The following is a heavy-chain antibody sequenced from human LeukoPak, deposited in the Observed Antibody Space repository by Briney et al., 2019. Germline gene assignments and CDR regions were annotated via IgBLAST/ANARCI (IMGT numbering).Heavy chain of an antibody. CDR2: ISYDGNSE. D-gene: IGHD3-3*01. Sequence: GGSLRLSCAAFGFTFSSYTMHWVRQAPGRGLEWVAVISYDGNSEYYADSVKGRFTISRDNSKNTLYLQMNSLRAEDTAVYYCANGGGASGYYDYWGQGTLVTVSS. CDR3: ANGGGASGYYDY. V-gene: IGHV3-30-3*01. CDR1: GFTFSSYT. J-gene: IGHJ4*02.